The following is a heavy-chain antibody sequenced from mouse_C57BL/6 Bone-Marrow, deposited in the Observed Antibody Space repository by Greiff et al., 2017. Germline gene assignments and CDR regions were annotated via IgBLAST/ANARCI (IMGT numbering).Heavy chain of an antibody. CDR1: GYTFTRYW. V-gene: IGHV1-7*01. CDR2: INPSSGYT. Sequence: VQGVESGAELAKPGASVKLSCKASGYTFTRYWMHWVKQRPGQGLEWIGYINPSSGYTKYNQKFKDKATLTADKSSSTAYMQLSSLTYEDSAVYYCARGIYDYHWYFDVWGTGTTVTVSS. D-gene: IGHD2-4*01. J-gene: IGHJ1*03. CDR3: ARGIYDYHWYFDV.